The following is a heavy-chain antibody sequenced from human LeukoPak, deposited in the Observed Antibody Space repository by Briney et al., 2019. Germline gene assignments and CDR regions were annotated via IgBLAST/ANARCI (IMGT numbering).Heavy chain of an antibody. Sequence: GGSLRLSCSASGFTFSSYWMSWVRQAPGKGLEWVANIKADGTAKSYVDSVKGRFTISRDNAKNSLYLQMSSLRADDTAVYYCARDRRGPDDIWGQGTVVTVSS. CDR2: IKADGTAK. V-gene: IGHV3-7*01. J-gene: IGHJ3*02. D-gene: IGHD1-14*01. CDR1: GFTFSSYW. CDR3: ARDRRGPDDI.